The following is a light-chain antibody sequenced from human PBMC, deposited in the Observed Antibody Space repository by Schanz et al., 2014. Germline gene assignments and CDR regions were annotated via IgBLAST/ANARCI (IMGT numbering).Light chain of an antibody. J-gene: IGKJ4*01. CDR1: QAIRTS. Sequence: VLSQSPATLSLSPGERATLSCRASQAIRTSLAWYQQRPGQPPRLLIFNASKRATGIPARFSGSGSVTDFTLTISGLEYEDFAVYYCQHRSNWPTFGGGTKVEIK. V-gene: IGKV3D-11*01. CDR3: QHRSNWPT. CDR2: NAS.